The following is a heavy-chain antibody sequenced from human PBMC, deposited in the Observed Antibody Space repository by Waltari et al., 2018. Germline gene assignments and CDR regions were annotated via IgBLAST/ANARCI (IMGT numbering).Heavy chain of an antibody. Sequence: EVQLLESGGGLVQPGGSLRLSCAASGFTFSSYAMSWVRQAPGTGLEWVSAISVSGGRTYYADSVKGRFTISRDNSKNTLYLQMNSLRAEDTAVYYCAKGRYYDILTGYYGYWGQGTLVTVSS. CDR1: GFTFSSYA. CDR2: ISVSGGRT. D-gene: IGHD3-9*01. V-gene: IGHV3-23*01. J-gene: IGHJ4*02. CDR3: AKGRYYDILTGYYGY.